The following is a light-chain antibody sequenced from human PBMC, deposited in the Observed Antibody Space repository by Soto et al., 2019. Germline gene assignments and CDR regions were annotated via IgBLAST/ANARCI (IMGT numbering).Light chain of an antibody. CDR1: QGISNF. Sequence: DIQLTQSPSFLSASVGDTFTITCRASQGISNFLAWYQQRPGKAPNLLIFAASTLQSGVPSRFSGSGSGTEFTLTISSLQPEDFATYCCQQFHTYPRTFGQGTKVEI. J-gene: IGKJ1*01. CDR2: AAS. CDR3: QQFHTYPRT. V-gene: IGKV1-9*01.